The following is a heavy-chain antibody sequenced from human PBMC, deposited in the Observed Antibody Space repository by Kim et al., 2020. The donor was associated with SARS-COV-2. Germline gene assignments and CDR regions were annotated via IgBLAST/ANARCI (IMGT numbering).Heavy chain of an antibody. J-gene: IGHJ2*01. Sequence: GGSLRLSCAASGFAFSTYDMHWVRQAAGKGLEWVSVIGTAGDTYYPGAVKGRFTISRENGKNSFYLQMNNLRVADTAVYYCARGGAVASWYFDLWGRGTL. CDR2: IGTAGDT. D-gene: IGHD6-19*01. CDR1: GFAFSTYD. V-gene: IGHV3-13*04. CDR3: ARGGAVASWYFDL.